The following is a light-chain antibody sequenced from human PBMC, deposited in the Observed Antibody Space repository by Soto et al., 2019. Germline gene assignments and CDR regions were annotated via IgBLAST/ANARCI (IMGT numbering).Light chain of an antibody. CDR1: QSVSSNY. CDR2: GTS. Sequence: EIVLTQSPGILSLSPGDGATLSCRASQSVSSNYLAWYQQNPGQAPRLLIYGTSTRASGIPDRFSGSGSGTDFTLTITSLQPDDFATYYCQQYNSYPWTFGQGTKVDIK. V-gene: IGKV3-20*01. CDR3: QQYNSYPWT. J-gene: IGKJ1*01.